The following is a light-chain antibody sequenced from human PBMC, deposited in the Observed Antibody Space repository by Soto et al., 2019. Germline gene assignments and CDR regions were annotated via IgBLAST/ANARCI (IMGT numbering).Light chain of an antibody. V-gene: IGKV1-5*01. CDR2: DAS. Sequence: DIQMTQSPSTLSASVGDRVTITCRASQSISSWLAWYQQKPGKAPKLLIYDASSLESGVPSRFSGSGSGTEFTLTITSLQPDDFATYYCQQYNSQSTFGQGTKVDIK. CDR3: QQYNSQST. J-gene: IGKJ1*01. CDR1: QSISSW.